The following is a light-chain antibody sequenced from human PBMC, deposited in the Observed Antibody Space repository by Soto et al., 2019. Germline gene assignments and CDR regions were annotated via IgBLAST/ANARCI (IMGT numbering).Light chain of an antibody. CDR1: QSISSW. V-gene: IGKV1-5*01. CDR3: QQYNSYSRT. J-gene: IGKJ1*01. CDR2: DVS. Sequence: DIQMTQSPSTLSASVGDRVTITCRASQSISSWLAWYQQKPGKAPNLLIYDVSSLQDGVSSRFSGSGSGTEFTLTISSLQPDDFATYYCQQYNSYSRTFGQGTKVDI.